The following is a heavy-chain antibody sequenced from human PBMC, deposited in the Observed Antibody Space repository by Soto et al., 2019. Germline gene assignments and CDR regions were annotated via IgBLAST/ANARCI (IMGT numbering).Heavy chain of an antibody. CDR2: ITATSSFI. D-gene: IGHD6-19*01. CDR1: GFTFSSHS. Sequence: EVQLVESGGGLVKPGGSLRLSCAASGFTFSSHSVNWVRQAPGKGLEWVSCITATSSFIYYADSVKGRFTISRDNAKHALYLQMDSLRVEDTAVYYCARGAVVGIGYFNLWGSGTLVTVSS. V-gene: IGHV3-21*01. J-gene: IGHJ2*01. CDR3: ARGAVVGIGYFNL.